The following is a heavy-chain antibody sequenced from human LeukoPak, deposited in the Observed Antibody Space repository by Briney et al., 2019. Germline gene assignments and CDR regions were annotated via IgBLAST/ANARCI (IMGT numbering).Heavy chain of an antibody. V-gene: IGHV4-39*07. CDR2: IYYSGST. CDR1: GGSISSSSYY. Sequence: TASETLSLTCTASGGSISSSSYYWGWIRQPPGKGLEWIGSIYYSGSTYYNPSLKSRVTISVDTSKNQFSLKLSSVTAADTAVYYCARARGYSYGFPDYWGQGTLVTVSS. D-gene: IGHD5-18*01. CDR3: ARARGYSYGFPDY. J-gene: IGHJ4*02.